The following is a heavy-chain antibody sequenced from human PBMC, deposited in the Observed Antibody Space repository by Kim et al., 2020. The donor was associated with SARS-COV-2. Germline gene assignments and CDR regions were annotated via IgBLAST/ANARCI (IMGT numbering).Heavy chain of an antibody. CDR2: ISSDGNAV. D-gene: IGHD1-26*01. CDR3: ARDPHSGKHDIDS. J-gene: IGHJ4*02. Sequence: GGSLRLSCSXSGFTFSSYALHWVRQAPGKGLQWVAAISSDGNAVYYTQSLKGRFTISRDNSKNTVFLQMNSLRPEDTAVYFCARDPHSGKHDIDSWGQGTLVTVSS. V-gene: IGHV3-30-3*01. CDR1: GFTFSSYA.